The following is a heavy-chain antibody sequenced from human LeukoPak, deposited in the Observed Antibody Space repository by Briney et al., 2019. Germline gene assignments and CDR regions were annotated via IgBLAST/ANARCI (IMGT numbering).Heavy chain of an antibody. V-gene: IGHV4-59*01. CDR2: IYYSGST. J-gene: IGHJ4*02. CDR1: GGSISSYY. D-gene: IGHD3-9*01. Sequence: SETLSLTCTVSGGSISSYYWSWIRQPSGKGLEWIGYIYYSGSTNYNPSLKSRVTISVDTSKNQFSLKLSSVTAADTAVYYCARASYDILTGYINFDYWGQGTLVTVSS. CDR3: ARASYDILTGYINFDY.